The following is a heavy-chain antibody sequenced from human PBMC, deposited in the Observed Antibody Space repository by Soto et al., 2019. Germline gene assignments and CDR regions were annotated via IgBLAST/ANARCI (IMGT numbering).Heavy chain of an antibody. D-gene: IGHD6-13*01. CDR2: TYYRSKWYN. V-gene: IGHV6-1*01. CDR3: AKSGPSKGYSSSWYSY. Sequence: PSQTLSLTCALSGDSVSSNSAAWNWIRQSPSRGLEWLGRTYYRSKWYNDYAVSVKSRITINPDTSKNQFSLQLNSVTPEDTAVYYCAKSGPSKGYSSSWYSYWGQGTLVTVSS. J-gene: IGHJ4*02. CDR1: GDSVSSNSAA.